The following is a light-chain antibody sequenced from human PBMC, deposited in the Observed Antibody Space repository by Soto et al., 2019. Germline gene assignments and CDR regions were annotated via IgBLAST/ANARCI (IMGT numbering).Light chain of an antibody. CDR1: QDIHNY. J-gene: IGKJ1*01. CDR2: AAS. CDR3: QLYYNYPWT. Sequence: AVLLTQSPSSFSASTGDRATITCRASQDIHNYLAWYQQVPGKAPKLLLYAASILQTGVPSRFSGSGSGTDLTLTIDGLQSEDFATYFCQLYYNYPWTFGQGTTVE. V-gene: IGKV1-8*01.